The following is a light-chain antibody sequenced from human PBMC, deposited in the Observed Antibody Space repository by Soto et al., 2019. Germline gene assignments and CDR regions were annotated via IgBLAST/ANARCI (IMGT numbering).Light chain of an antibody. CDR3: CSYAGSYTPNWV. CDR2: DVS. CDR1: SSDVGGYNY. V-gene: IGLV2-11*01. J-gene: IGLJ3*02. Sequence: QSALTQPRSVSGSPGQSVTICCTGTSSDVGGYNYVSWYQQHPGKAPKLMIYDVSKRPSGVPDRFSGSKSGNTASLTISGLQAEDEADYYCCSYAGSYTPNWVFGGGTKVTVL.